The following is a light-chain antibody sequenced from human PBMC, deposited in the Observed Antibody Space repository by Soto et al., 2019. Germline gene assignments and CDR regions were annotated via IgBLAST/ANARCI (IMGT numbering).Light chain of an antibody. J-gene: IGKJ1*01. Sequence: EIVLTQSPATLSLSPGERATLSCRASQTVNNYLAWYQQKPGQAPRLLIYDASNRATGIPARFSGSGSGTDFTITISSLEPEDFAVYFCLQRRNSWTFGQGTKVDMK. V-gene: IGKV3-11*01. CDR3: LQRRNSWT. CDR1: QTVNNY. CDR2: DAS.